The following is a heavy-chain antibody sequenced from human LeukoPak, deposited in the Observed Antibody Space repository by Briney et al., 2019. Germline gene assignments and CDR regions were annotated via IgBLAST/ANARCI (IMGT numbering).Heavy chain of an antibody. CDR1: GGSISSSSYY. Sequence: SETLSLTCTVSGGSISSSSYYWGWIRQPPGKGLEWIGSIYYSGSTYYNPSLKSRVTISVDTPKNQFSLKLSSVTAADTAVYYCARDYLVGVQPTYYFDYWGQGTLVTVSS. V-gene: IGHV4-39*07. CDR3: ARDYLVGVQPTYYFDY. CDR2: IYYSGST. D-gene: IGHD2-15*01. J-gene: IGHJ4*02.